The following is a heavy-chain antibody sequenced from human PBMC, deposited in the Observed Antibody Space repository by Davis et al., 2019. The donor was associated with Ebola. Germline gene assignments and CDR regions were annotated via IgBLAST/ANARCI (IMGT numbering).Heavy chain of an antibody. CDR3: AKDRPDYGDLLYYFDY. V-gene: IGHV3-30*18. Sequence: PGGSLRLSCGASGFTLSSYGMHWVRQAPGKGLEWVAVISYDGSNKYYADSVKGRFTISRDNSKNTLYLQMNSLRAEDTAVYYCAKDRPDYGDLLYYFDYWGQGTLVIASS. CDR2: ISYDGSNK. CDR1: GFTLSSYG. D-gene: IGHD4-17*01. J-gene: IGHJ4*02.